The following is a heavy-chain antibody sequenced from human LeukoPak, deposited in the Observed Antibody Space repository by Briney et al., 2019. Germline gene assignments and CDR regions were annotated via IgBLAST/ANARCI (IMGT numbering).Heavy chain of an antibody. CDR1: GFTFSNYN. V-gene: IGHV3-21*04. J-gene: IGHJ6*03. CDR2: ISSSSSYI. Sequence: PGGSLRLSCAASGFTFSNYNMNWVRQAPGKGLEWVSSISSSSSYITYADSVKGRFTISRDNSKNTLYLQMNSLRAEDTAVYNCAKGDFYGSGRDYYYYMDVWGKGTTVTISS. D-gene: IGHD3-10*01. CDR3: AKGDFYGSGRDYYYYMDV.